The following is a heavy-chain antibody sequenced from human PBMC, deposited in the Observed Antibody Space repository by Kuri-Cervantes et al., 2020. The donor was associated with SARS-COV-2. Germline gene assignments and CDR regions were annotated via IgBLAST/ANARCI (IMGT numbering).Heavy chain of an antibody. CDR1: GYTFTSYD. Sequence: ASVKVSCKASGYTFTSYDINWVRQATGQGLEWMGWMNPNSGNTGYAQKFQGRVTMTRNTSISTAYMELSSLRSEDTAVYYCARSHCSSTSCYIYYYYYYYMDVWGKGTTVTVSS. CDR2: MNPNSGNT. J-gene: IGHJ6*03. V-gene: IGHV1-8*01. CDR3: ARSHCSSTSCYIYYYYYYYMDV. D-gene: IGHD2-2*02.